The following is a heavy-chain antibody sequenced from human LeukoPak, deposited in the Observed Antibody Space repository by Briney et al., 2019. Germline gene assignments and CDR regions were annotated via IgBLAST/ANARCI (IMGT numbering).Heavy chain of an antibody. Sequence: GGSLRLSCAASGFTFSIYAMSWVRQAPGKGLEWVSAISATDSRPYYADSVKGRFTVSRDNSKSTLYLQLNGLRGEDTAIYYCAKDLSYGFDYWGQGTLVTVSS. D-gene: IGHD5-18*01. J-gene: IGHJ4*02. CDR3: AKDLSYGFDY. V-gene: IGHV3-23*01. CDR2: ISATDSRP. CDR1: GFTFSIYA.